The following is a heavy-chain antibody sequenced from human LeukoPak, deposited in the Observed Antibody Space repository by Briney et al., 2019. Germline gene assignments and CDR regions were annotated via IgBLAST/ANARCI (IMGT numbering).Heavy chain of an antibody. CDR2: IGGGDT. CDR1: GFTFRNFA. V-gene: IGHV3-23*01. CDR3: AKDGQSFNSMYDYFDS. Sequence: GGSLRLSCSASGFTFRNFAISWVRQAPGKGLEWVSSIGGGDTLYADSVKGRFTISRDDPRSTVDLQMSSLRAEDTAVYYCAKDGQSFNSMYDYFDSWGQGTLVTVSS. J-gene: IGHJ4*02. D-gene: IGHD2-8*01.